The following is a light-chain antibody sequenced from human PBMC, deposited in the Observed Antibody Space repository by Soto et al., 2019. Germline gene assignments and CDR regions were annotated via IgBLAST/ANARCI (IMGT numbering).Light chain of an antibody. J-gene: IGKJ2*03. Sequence: DIQMTQSPSTLSASVGDRVTITCRASQTISSWLAWYQQMPGKAPKVLIHDASILESGVPSRFSGSGSGTEFTLTISSRQPDDCATCYCQQYKTYPYSVGQGTKVDIK. CDR3: QQYKTYPYS. V-gene: IGKV1-5*01. CDR1: QTISSW. CDR2: DAS.